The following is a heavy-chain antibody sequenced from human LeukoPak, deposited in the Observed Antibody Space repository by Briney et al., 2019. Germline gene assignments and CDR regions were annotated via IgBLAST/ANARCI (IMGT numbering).Heavy chain of an antibody. CDR2: NYYSGST. CDR3: ARYYYAAGSYENWFDP. D-gene: IGHD3-10*01. V-gene: IGHV4-59*01. CDR1: GGHISSYY. Sequence: SETLSLTCTVSGGHISSYYWSWIRQPPGKGLEWIGYNYYSGSTNYNPSLKSRVTISVDTTKNQFSLKLSSVTAADTAVYYCARYYYAAGSYENWFDPWGQGTLVTVSS. J-gene: IGHJ5*02.